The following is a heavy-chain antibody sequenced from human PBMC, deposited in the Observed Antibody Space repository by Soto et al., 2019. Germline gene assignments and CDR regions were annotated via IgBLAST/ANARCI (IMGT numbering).Heavy chain of an antibody. CDR2: IYYSGST. Sequence: QVQLQESGPGLVKPSQTLSLTCTVSGGSISSGGYYWSWIRQHPGKGLEWIGYIYYSGSTYYNPSLKSRVTRSVDTSKNQLSLKLSSVSAADTAVYYCASGYYDSRGGPTDYYGMDVWGQGTTVTVSS. D-gene: IGHD3-22*01. CDR3: ASGYYDSRGGPTDYYGMDV. V-gene: IGHV4-31*03. J-gene: IGHJ6*02. CDR1: GGSISSGGYY.